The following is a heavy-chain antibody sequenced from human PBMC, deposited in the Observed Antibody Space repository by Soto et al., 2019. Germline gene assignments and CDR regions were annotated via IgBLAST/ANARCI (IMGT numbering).Heavy chain of an antibody. Sequence: QLQLQESGPGLVKPSETLSLTCTVSGGSISSSSYYWGWIRQPPGKGLEWIGSIYYSGSTYYNPSLKSRVPISVDTSKNQFSLKLSSVTAADTAVYYCASRPDIYSSSSSGANDYWGQGTLVTVSS. CDR2: IYYSGST. V-gene: IGHV4-39*01. CDR1: GGSISSSSYY. CDR3: ASRPDIYSSSSSGANDY. J-gene: IGHJ4*02. D-gene: IGHD6-6*01.